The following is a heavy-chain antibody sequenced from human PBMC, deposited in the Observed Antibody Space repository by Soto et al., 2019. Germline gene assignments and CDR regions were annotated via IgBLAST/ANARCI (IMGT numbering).Heavy chain of an antibody. CDR1: GFTFSNVG. J-gene: IGHJ4*02. V-gene: IGHV3-15*01. CDR3: TTAAGGMWGADY. Sequence: PGGSLRLSXAASGFTFSNVGMSWVPQAPGKGVEWVGRVQSKSDGATTDYAASVKGRFTVSRDDSQNTLSLQMDSLKIEDTAVYFCTTAAGGMWGADYWGQGTPVTVSS. CDR2: VQSKSDGATT. D-gene: IGHD1-26*01.